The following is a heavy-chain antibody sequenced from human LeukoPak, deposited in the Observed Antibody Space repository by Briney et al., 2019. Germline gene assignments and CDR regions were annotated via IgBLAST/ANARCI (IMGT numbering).Heavy chain of an antibody. CDR2: IWYDGSNK. J-gene: IGHJ6*02. CDR3: ARDYLGCCSSTSCPDYYYYGMDV. Sequence: GGSLRLSCAASGFTFSSYGMHWVRQAPGKGLEWVAVIWYDGSNKYYADSVKGRFTISRDNSKNTLYLQMNSLRAEDTAVYYCARDYLGCCSSTSCPDYYYYGMDVWGQGTTVTVSS. CDR1: GFTFSSYG. D-gene: IGHD2-2*01. V-gene: IGHV3-33*01.